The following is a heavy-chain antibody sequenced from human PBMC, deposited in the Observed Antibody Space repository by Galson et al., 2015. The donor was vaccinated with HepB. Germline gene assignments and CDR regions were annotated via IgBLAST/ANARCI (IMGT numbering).Heavy chain of an antibody. Sequence: SVKVSCKASGYTFTGYYMHWVRQAPGQGLEWMGWINPNSGGTNYAQKFQGRVTMTRDTSISTAYMELSRLRSDDTAVYYCARAVRSGTSRPYFDYWGQGTLVTVSS. CDR2: INPNSGGT. CDR3: ARAVRSGTSRPYFDY. V-gene: IGHV1-2*02. D-gene: IGHD1-1*01. CDR1: GYTFTGYY. J-gene: IGHJ4*02.